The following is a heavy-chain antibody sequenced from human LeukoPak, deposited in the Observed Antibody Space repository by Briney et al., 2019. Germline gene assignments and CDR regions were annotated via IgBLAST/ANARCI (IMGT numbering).Heavy chain of an antibody. CDR1: GFTFSSYE. CDR2: ISSSGSTI. D-gene: IGHD3-9*01. J-gene: IGHJ4*02. CDR3: ARDHYDILTGYSHFDY. V-gene: IGHV3-48*03. Sequence: PGGSLRLSCAASGFTFSSYEMNWVRQAPGRGLEWVSYISSSGSTIYYADSVKGRFTISRDNAKNSLYLQMNSLRAEDTAVCYCARDHYDILTGYSHFDYWGQGTLVTVSS.